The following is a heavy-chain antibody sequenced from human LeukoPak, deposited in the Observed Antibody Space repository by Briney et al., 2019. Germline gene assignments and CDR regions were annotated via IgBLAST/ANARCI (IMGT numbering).Heavy chain of an antibody. CDR2: ISGSGGST. CDR3: AKESSRRRLSEDYFDY. V-gene: IGHV3-23*01. D-gene: IGHD3-16*02. CDR1: GCTFSNYA. J-gene: IGHJ4*02. Sequence: PGVSLRFSGAAAGCTFSNYALRGVRQAPGKGLEWVSSISGSGGSTYYTDSVKGRFTISRDNSKSTLYLQMNSLRAEDTAVYYCAKESSRRRLSEDYFDYWGQGTLVTVSS.